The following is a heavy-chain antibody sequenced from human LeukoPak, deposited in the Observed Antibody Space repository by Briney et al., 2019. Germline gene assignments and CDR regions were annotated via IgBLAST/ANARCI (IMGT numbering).Heavy chain of an antibody. CDR1: GFSFSNHG. CDR3: ARDSYQDYYGRFDP. Sequence: GGSLRLSCAASGFSFSNHGMHWVRQAPGKRLEWVAVIWDDGNNKRYANSVNGRFTISRDNSENTLYLQMNGLTAEDTAMYYCARDSYQDYYGRFDPWGQGTLVIISS. D-gene: IGHD3-10*01. V-gene: IGHV3-33*01. J-gene: IGHJ5*02. CDR2: IWDDGNNK.